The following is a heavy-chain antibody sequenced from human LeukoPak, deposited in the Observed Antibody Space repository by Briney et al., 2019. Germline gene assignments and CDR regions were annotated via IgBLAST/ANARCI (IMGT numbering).Heavy chain of an antibody. D-gene: IGHD1-14*01. Sequence: GGSLRLSCAASGFTFSSYTMNWVRQAPGKGLEWVSLISGSGDSTYYADSVKGRFTISRDNSKNTLYLQMNSLRAEDTAVYFCAKRNYFDYWGQGTPVTVSS. J-gene: IGHJ4*02. CDR3: AKRNYFDY. V-gene: IGHV3-23*01. CDR1: GFTFSSYT. CDR2: ISGSGDST.